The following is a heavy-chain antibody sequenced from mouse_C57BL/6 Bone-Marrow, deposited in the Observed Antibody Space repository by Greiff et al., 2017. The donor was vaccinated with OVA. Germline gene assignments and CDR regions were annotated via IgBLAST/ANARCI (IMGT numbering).Heavy chain of an antibody. J-gene: IGHJ4*01. V-gene: IGHV5-4*01. Sequence: EVQLVESGGGLVKPGGSLKLSCAASGFTFSSYAMSWVRQTPEKRLEWVATISDGGSYTYYPDNVKGRFTISRDNAKNNLYLQMSHLKSEDTAMYYWARDDWYYAMDYWGQGTSVTVSS. CDR3: ARDDWYYAMDY. CDR1: GFTFSSYA. CDR2: ISDGGSYT. D-gene: IGHD4-1*01.